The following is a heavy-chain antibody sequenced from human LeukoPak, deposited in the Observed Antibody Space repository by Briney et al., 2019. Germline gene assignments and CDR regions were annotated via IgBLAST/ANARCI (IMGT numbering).Heavy chain of an antibody. D-gene: IGHD1-26*01. CDR1: GFTVSSNY. CDR2: IYSGGST. Sequence: GGSLRLSCAASGFTVSSNYMSWVRQAPGKGLEWVSVIYSGGSTYYADSVKGRFTISRDNSKNTLYLQMNSLRAEDTAVYYCARDPLLGGWNWFDPWGQGTLVTVSS. V-gene: IGHV3-53*01. J-gene: IGHJ5*02. CDR3: ARDPLLGGWNWFDP.